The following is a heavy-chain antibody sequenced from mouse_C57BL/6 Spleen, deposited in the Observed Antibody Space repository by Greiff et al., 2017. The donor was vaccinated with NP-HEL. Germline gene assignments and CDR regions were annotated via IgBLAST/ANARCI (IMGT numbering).Heavy chain of an antibody. J-gene: IGHJ4*01. CDR2: IDPSDSYT. Sequence: QVQLQQPGAELVMPGASVKLSCKASGYTFTSYWMHWVKQRPGQGLEWIGEIDPSDSYTNYNQKFTGKSTLTVDKSSSTAYMQLSSLTSEDSAVYYCARLRGSSGYYAMDYWGQGTSVTVSS. CDR1: GYTFTSYW. V-gene: IGHV1-69*01. CDR3: ARLRGSSGYYAMDY. D-gene: IGHD3-2*02.